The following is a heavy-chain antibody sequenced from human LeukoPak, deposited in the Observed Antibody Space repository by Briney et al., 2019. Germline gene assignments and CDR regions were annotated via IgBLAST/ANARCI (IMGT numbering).Heavy chain of an antibody. Sequence: ASVKVSCKASGYTFTGYYMHWVRQAPGQGVERMGWINPNSGGTNYAQKFQGRVTMTRDTSISTAYMELSRLRSDDTAVYYCARLPFITRNWFDPWGQGTLVTVSS. CDR3: ARLPFITRNWFDP. CDR2: INPNSGGT. J-gene: IGHJ5*02. CDR1: GYTFTGYY. V-gene: IGHV1-2*02. D-gene: IGHD3-22*01.